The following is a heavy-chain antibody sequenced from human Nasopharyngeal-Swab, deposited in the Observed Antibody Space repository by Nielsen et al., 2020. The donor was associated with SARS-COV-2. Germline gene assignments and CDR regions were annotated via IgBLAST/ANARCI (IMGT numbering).Heavy chain of an antibody. J-gene: IGHJ4*02. V-gene: IGHV4-31*02. Sequence: WIRQPPGKGLEWIGYIYYSGSTYYNPSLKSRVTISVDTSKNQFSLKLSSVTAADTAVYYCARDRKDSRGHYFDYWGQGTLVTVSS. CDR3: ARDRKDSRGHYFDY. CDR2: IYYSGST. D-gene: IGHD3-22*01.